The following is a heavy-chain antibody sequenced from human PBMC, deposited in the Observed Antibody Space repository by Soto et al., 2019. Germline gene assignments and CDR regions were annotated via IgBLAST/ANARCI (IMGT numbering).Heavy chain of an antibody. CDR3: ARGSYSHYYYGMDV. CDR2: ISSSSSTI. J-gene: IGHJ6*02. CDR1: GFTFSSYS. D-gene: IGHD2-15*01. V-gene: IGHV3-48*01. Sequence: PGGSLRLSCAASGFTFSSYSMNWVRQAPGKGLEWVSYISSSSSTIYYADSVKGRFTISRDNAKNSLYLQMNSLRAEDTAVYYCARGSYSHYYYGMDVWGQGTTVTVSS.